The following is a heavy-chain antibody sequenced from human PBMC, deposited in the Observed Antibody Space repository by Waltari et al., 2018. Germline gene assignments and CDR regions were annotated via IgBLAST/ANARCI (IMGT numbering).Heavy chain of an antibody. Sequence: EVQLVESGGGLVQPGGSLRLSCAASGFTFSSYSMNWVRQAPGKGLEWVSYSSSSSSTIYYADSVKGRFTISRDNAKNSLYQQMNSLRAEDTAVYYCARETAAGTGDAFDIWGQGTMVTVSS. CDR3: ARETAAGTGDAFDI. D-gene: IGHD6-13*01. CDR2: SSSSSSTI. V-gene: IGHV3-48*04. J-gene: IGHJ3*02. CDR1: GFTFSSYS.